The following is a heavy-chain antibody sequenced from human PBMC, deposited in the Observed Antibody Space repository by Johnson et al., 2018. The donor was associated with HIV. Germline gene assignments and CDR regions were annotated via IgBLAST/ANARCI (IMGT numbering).Heavy chain of an antibody. CDR2: ISTSGSTL. Sequence: VQLVESGGGLVKPGGSLRLSCAASGFTFSDYYMSWIRQPPGKGLEWISFISTSGSTLHHADSVKGRFTISRDNAENSLYLQMNSLSADDTAVYYCARDLAVRSDWYAFDIWGQGTMVTVSS. D-gene: IGHD3-9*01. CDR1: GFTFSDYY. V-gene: IGHV3-11*04. J-gene: IGHJ3*02. CDR3: ARDLAVRSDWYAFDI.